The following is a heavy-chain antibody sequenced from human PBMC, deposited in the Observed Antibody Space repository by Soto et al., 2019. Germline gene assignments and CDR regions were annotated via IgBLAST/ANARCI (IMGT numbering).Heavy chain of an antibody. Sequence: ASVKVSCQASGYTFTGYYMHWVRQAPGQGLEWMGWINPNSGGTNYAQKFQGWVTMTRDTSISTAYMELSRLRSDDTAVYYCARVRYQLWPGSQTLTAPDYGMDVWGQGTTVTVSS. CDR2: INPNSGGT. D-gene: IGHD5-18*01. CDR1: GYTFTGYY. CDR3: ARVRYQLWPGSQTLTAPDYGMDV. V-gene: IGHV1-2*04. J-gene: IGHJ6*02.